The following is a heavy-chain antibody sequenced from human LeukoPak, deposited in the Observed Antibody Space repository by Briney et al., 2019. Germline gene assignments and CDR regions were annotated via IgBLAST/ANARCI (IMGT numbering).Heavy chain of an antibody. D-gene: IGHD1-26*01. CDR3: ARQSTGGSYYATYLQQ. V-gene: IGHV1-18*04. CDR2: INANNGNT. CDR1: GYTFTVYY. J-gene: IGHJ1*01. Sequence: GASVKVSCKASGYTFTVYYMHWERQAPGQGLEWMGWINANNGNTNYAQKFQGRVSMTTDTSTSTAYMELRSLKSDDTAVYYCARQSTGGSYYATYLQQWGQGTLVTVSS.